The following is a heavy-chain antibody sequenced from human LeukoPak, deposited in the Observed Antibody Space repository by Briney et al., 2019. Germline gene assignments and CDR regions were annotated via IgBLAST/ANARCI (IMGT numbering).Heavy chain of an antibody. V-gene: IGHV4-39*07. CDR2: IYYSGST. Sequence: PSETLSLTCTVSGGSVSSSSYYWGWICQPPGKGLEWIGSIYYSGSTYYNPSLKSRVTISVDTSKNQFSLKLSSVTAADTAVYYCARDPQDIVVVPASGWFDPWGQGTLVTVSS. CDR1: GGSVSSSSYY. D-gene: IGHD2-2*01. J-gene: IGHJ5*02. CDR3: ARDPQDIVVVPASGWFDP.